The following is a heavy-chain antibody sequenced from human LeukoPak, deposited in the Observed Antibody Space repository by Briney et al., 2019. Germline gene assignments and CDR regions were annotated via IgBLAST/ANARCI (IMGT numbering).Heavy chain of an antibody. CDR2: ISNTGGST. Sequence: GSLRLSCAASGFTFSTFAMSWVRQAPGKGLEWVSAISNTGGSTYYADSVKGRFTISRDNSKNTLFLQMNSLRAEDTAVYYCARNRPPDYWGQGTLVTVSS. J-gene: IGHJ4*02. V-gene: IGHV3-23*01. CDR3: ARNRPPDY. CDR1: GFTFSTFA.